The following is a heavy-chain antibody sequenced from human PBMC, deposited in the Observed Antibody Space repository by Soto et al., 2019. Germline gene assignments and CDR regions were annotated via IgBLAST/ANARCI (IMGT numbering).Heavy chain of an antibody. CDR3: AGDIVLVPAARLGY. Sequence: QVQLVQSGAEVKKPGSSVKVSCKASGGTFSSYAIRWVRQAPGQGLEWMGGIIPIFGTANYAQKFQGRVTITADESTSTAYMELSSLRPEDTAVYYCAGDIVLVPAARLGYWGQGTLVTVSS. CDR1: GGTFSSYA. V-gene: IGHV1-69*12. D-gene: IGHD2-2*01. J-gene: IGHJ4*02. CDR2: IIPIFGTA.